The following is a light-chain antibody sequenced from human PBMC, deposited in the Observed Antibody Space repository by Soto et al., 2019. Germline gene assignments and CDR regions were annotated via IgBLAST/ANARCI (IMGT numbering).Light chain of an antibody. J-gene: IGKJ1*01. CDR3: QQYNDNWT. Sequence: DIQMTQSPSILSASVGDRVTITCRASQSIRSWLAWYQQKPGTAPKLLIYKASTLQSGVPARFSGSGSGTEFTLTISSLQPDDSATYYCQQYNDNWTFGQGTKVEIK. V-gene: IGKV1-5*03. CDR1: QSIRSW. CDR2: KAS.